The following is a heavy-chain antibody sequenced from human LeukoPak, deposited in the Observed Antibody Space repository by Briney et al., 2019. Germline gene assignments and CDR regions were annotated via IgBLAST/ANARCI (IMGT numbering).Heavy chain of an antibody. D-gene: IGHD3-9*01. CDR3: ARGGTLRYFDWLSDAFDI. J-gene: IGHJ3*02. CDR1: GGSFSGYY. CDR2: INHSGST. Sequence: SETLSLTCAVYGGSFSGYYWSWLRQPPGKGLEWIGEINHSGSTNYNPSLTSRVTISVDTSKNQFSLKLSSVTAADTAVYYCARGGTLRYFDWLSDAFDIWGQGTMVTVSS. V-gene: IGHV4-34*01.